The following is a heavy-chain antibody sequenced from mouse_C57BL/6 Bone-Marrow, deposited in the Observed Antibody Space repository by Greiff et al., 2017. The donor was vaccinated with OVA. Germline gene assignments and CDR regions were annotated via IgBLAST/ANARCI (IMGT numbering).Heavy chain of an antibody. V-gene: IGHV1-64*01. Sequence: QVQLQQPGAELVKPGASVKLSCKASGYTFTSYWMHWVKQRPGQGLEWIGMIHPNSGSTNYNEKFKSKGTLTVDKYSRTAYMQLISLTSDDAAVYYSAREDYYGSEYWGQGTTLTVSS. J-gene: IGHJ2*01. D-gene: IGHD1-1*01. CDR2: IHPNSGST. CDR3: AREDYYGSEY. CDR1: GYTFTSYW.